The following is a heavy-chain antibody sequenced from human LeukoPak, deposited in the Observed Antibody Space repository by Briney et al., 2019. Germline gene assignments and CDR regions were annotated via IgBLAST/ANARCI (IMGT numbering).Heavy chain of an antibody. D-gene: IGHD6-19*01. J-gene: IGHJ4*02. Sequence: SETLSLTYTVSGGSISSSTYYWGWIRQPPGKGLEWIGSIYYSGSTYYNPSLKSRVTISVDTSKNQFSLKLSSVTAADTAVYYCASTVAGTLYWGQGTLVTVSS. CDR2: IYYSGST. CDR1: GGSISSSTYY. CDR3: ASTVAGTLY. V-gene: IGHV4-39*01.